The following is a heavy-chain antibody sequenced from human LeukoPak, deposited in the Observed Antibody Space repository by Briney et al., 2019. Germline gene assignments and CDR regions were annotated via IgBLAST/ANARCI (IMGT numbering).Heavy chain of an antibody. CDR2: IYYSGSS. D-gene: IGHD2-2*01. CDR1: SDSISSSSYY. J-gene: IGHJ6*03. CDR3: ARVPRSYYYYYYMDV. Sequence: DPSETLSLTCTVSSDSISSSSYYWGWIRQPPGKGLEWLGYIYYSGSSNYNPSLKSRVTISADTSKNQFSLKLSSVTAADTAVYYCARVPRSYYYYYYMDVWGKGTTVTVSS. V-gene: IGHV4-61*05.